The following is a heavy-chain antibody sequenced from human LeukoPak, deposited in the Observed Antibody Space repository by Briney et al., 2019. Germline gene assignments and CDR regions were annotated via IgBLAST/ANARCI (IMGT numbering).Heavy chain of an antibody. J-gene: IGHJ4*02. CDR3: ASSSPATQWLVLCY. CDR1: GFTFSSYA. D-gene: IGHD6-19*01. CDR2: ISYDGSNK. Sequence: GGSQRLSCAASGFTFSSYAMHWVRQAPGKGLEWVAVISYDGSNKYYADSVKGRFTISRDNSKNTLYLQMNSLRAEDTAVYYCASSSPATQWLVLCYWGQGTLVTVSS. V-gene: IGHV3-30-3*01.